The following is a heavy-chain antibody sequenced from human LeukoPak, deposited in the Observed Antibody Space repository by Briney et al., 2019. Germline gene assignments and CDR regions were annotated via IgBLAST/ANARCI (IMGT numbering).Heavy chain of an antibody. CDR1: GGSISPYY. D-gene: IGHD3-10*01. CDR3: ARDDYRGVTNFDP. CDR2: ISYTGST. V-gene: IGHV4-59*01. Sequence: SETLSLTCTVSGGSISPYYWSWIRQPPGKGLEWIGYISYTGSTNYNPSLKSRVTISVDTSKNQFSLQMTSVTAADTAVYYCARDDYRGVTNFDPWGQGTLVTVSS. J-gene: IGHJ5*02.